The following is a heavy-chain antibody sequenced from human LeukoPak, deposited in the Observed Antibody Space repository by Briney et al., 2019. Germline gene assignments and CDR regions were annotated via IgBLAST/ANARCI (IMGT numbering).Heavy chain of an antibody. CDR3: ASTPFSRYCSGGSCYSGGFDY. D-gene: IGHD2-15*01. J-gene: IGHJ4*02. Sequence: SVKVSCKASGGTFSSYAISWVRQAPGQGLEWMGGIIPIFGTANYAQKFQGRVTITTDESTSTAYMELSSLRSEDAAVYYCASTPFSRYCSGGSCYSGGFDYWGQGTLVTVSS. CDR1: GGTFSSYA. CDR2: IIPIFGTA. V-gene: IGHV1-69*05.